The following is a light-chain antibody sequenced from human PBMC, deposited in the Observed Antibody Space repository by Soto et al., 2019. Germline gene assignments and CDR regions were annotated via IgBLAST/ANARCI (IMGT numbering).Light chain of an antibody. V-gene: IGLV1-40*01. CDR3: QSYDSTLGGSNV. J-gene: IGLJ1*01. CDR2: DNS. Sequence: QSALTQPPSVSGAPGQRVTISCTGSSSNIGAGYDVHWYQQLPGTAPKLLIYDNSNRPSGVPDRFSGSKSGTSASLTITGLQAEDEADYYCQSYDSTLGGSNVFGNGTKVTVL. CDR1: SSNIGAGYD.